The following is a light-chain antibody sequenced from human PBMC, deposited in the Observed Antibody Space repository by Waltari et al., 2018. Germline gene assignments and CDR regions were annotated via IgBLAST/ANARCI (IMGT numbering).Light chain of an antibody. CDR1: QSIVHTDGTTY. V-gene: IGKV2-30*02. Sequence: DVVMTQSPPSLPVTIGQPASISCRSRQSIVHTDGTTYLNWFQQRPGQPPLRLIYKSSRRESGVPDRFSGSGSGTDFTLKISGVEAEDVGVYYCMQGSHWPRTFGQGTKLEI. J-gene: IGKJ2*01. CDR2: KSS. CDR3: MQGSHWPRT.